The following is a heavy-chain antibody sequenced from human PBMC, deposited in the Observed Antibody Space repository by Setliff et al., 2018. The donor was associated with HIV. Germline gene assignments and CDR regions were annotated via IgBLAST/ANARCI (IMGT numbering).Heavy chain of an antibody. CDR1: GFTFSSSA. J-gene: IGHJ3*02. CDR2: IVVGSGNR. CDR3: AAPTPIVGDAFDI. D-gene: IGHD1-26*01. Sequence: SVKVSCKASGFTFSSSAVQWVRQARGQRLEWIGWIVVGSGNRNYAQKFQERVTITRDMSTSTAYMELSSLRSEDTAVFYCAAPTPIVGDAFDIRGQGTMVTVSS. V-gene: IGHV1-58*01.